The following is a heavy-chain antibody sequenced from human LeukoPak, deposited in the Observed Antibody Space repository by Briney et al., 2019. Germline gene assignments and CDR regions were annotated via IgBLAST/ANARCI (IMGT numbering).Heavy chain of an antibody. V-gene: IGHV3-23*01. CDR3: AKDVWWSVS. CDR1: GFTFSNHA. J-gene: IGHJ5*02. Sequence: GGSLRLSCVASGFTFSNHAMTWVRQAPGKGLEWVSAISADAVDTFYAPSVKGRFTISRDNSKNTMYLQINSLRAEDTAIYYCAKDVWWSVSWGQGTLVTVSS. CDR2: ISADAVDT. D-gene: IGHD2-8*02.